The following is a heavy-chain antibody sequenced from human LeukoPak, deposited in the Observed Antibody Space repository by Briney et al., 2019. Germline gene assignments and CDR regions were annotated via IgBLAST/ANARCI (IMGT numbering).Heavy chain of an antibody. Sequence: GSLRLSCAASGFTFSNAWMSWIRQPPGKGLEWIGYIYYTGNTNYNPSLKSRVTISVDTSKNQFSLKLSSVTAADTAVYYCARLDILTGYYKVNDYWGQGTLVTVSS. J-gene: IGHJ4*02. V-gene: IGHV4-59*01. CDR2: IYYTGNT. CDR1: GFTFSNAW. CDR3: ARLDILTGYYKVNDY. D-gene: IGHD3-9*01.